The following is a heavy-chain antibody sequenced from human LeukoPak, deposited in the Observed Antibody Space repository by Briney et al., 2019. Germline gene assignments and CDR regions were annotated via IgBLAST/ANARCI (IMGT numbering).Heavy chain of an antibody. CDR2: ISNSGSTI. V-gene: IGHV3-48*03. Sequence: GGSLRLSWAASGFTFRSYEMNWVRQAPGKGLEWVSYISNSGSTIYYADSVKGRFTISRDNAKNSLYLQMNSLRAEDTAVYYCARVNSPSYSDYWGQGTLVTVSS. D-gene: IGHD2/OR15-2a*01. J-gene: IGHJ4*02. CDR3: ARVNSPSYSDY. CDR1: GFTFRSYE.